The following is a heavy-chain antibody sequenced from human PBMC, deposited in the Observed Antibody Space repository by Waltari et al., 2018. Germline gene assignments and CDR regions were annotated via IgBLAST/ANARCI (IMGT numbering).Heavy chain of an antibody. Sequence: QVQLQESGPGLVKPSQTLSLTCTVSGGSISRGSYYWSWIRPPAGKGLEWIGRIYTSGSTNYNPSLKSRVSISVDTSKNQFSLKLSSVTAADAAVYYCARGSHAGTWDRSPDYWGQGTLVTVSS. CDR3: ARGSHAGTWDRSPDY. CDR2: IYTSGST. V-gene: IGHV4-61*02. D-gene: IGHD6-13*01. J-gene: IGHJ4*02. CDR1: GGSISRGSYY.